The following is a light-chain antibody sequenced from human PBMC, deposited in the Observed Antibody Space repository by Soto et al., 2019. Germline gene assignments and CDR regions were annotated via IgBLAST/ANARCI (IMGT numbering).Light chain of an antibody. V-gene: IGKV3-20*01. J-gene: IGKJ1*01. CDR3: QQDGSSPWT. CDR2: GAS. Sequence: EIVLTQSPGTLSLSPGERATLSCRASQSVSSNYLAWYQQKPGQAPRPLIYGASSRATGIPDRFSGSGAGTDFTITSSRLESGDFAVYSWQQDGSSPWTFGQGTKVESK. CDR1: QSVSSNY.